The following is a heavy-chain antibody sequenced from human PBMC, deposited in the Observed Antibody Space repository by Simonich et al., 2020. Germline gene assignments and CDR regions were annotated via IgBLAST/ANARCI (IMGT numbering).Heavy chain of an antibody. CDR3: ARDVRRDGFDY. Sequence: EVQLVESGGGLVQPGVSLRLSCAASGFTFSSYWMSWSKAHGKGLEWVGNIKKDESEKYYVVSVKCRFTISRDNAKNSLYLQMNSLRAEDTAVYYCARDVRRDGFDYWGQGTLVTVSS. J-gene: IGHJ4*02. V-gene: IGHV3-7*01. CDR1: GFTFSSYW. CDR2: IKKDESEK.